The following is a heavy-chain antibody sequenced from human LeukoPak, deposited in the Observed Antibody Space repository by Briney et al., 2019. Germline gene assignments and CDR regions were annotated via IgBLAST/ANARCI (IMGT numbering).Heavy chain of an antibody. D-gene: IGHD2-2*03. J-gene: IGHJ4*02. Sequence: SETLSLTCTVSGYSISSGYYWGWIRQPPGKGLEWIGRIYYSGSTYYNPSLKSRVTISVDTSKNQFSLKLSSVTAADTAVYYCARHLDIVVVEFDYWGQGTLVTVSS. CDR3: ARHLDIVVVEFDY. V-gene: IGHV4-38-2*02. CDR2: IYYSGST. CDR1: GYSISSGYY.